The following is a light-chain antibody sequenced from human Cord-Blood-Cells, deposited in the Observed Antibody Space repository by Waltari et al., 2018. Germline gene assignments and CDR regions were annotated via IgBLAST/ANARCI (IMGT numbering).Light chain of an antibody. J-gene: IGLJ3*02. CDR1: SRYVGGYNY. V-gene: IGLV2-11*01. Sequence: QSALTQPRSVSGSLGQSVTISCTGTSRYVGGYNYVSWYQQHPGKAPKLMIYDVSKRPSGVPDRFSGSKSGNTASLTISGLQAEDEADYYCCSYAGSYTLVFGGGTKLTVL. CDR3: CSYAGSYTLV. CDR2: DVS.